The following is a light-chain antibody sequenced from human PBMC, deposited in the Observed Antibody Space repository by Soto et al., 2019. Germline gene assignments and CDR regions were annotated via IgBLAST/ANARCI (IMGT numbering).Light chain of an antibody. V-gene: IGLV2-14*01. J-gene: IGLJ1*01. CDR3: SSYTSSSPCV. Sequence: QSVLTQPRSVSGSPGQSVTISCTGTSSDVDDYNYVSWYQQHPDTAPKLIIYEVSHRPSGVSNRFSASKSGSTASLTISGLQAEDEADYYCSSYTSSSPCVFGTGTKLTVL. CDR2: EVS. CDR1: SSDVDDYNY.